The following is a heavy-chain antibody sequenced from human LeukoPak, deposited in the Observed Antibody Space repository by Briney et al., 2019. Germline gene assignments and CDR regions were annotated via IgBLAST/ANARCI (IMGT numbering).Heavy chain of an antibody. CDR3: ARGYVFGVGPYYYMDV. V-gene: IGHV1-69*05. D-gene: IGHD3-3*01. Sequence: ASVKVSCKASGYTFTGYYMHWVRQAPGQGLEWMGGIIPIFGTANYAQKFQGRVTITTDESTSTAYMELSSLRSEDTAVYYCARGYVFGVGPYYYMDVWGKGTTVTVSS. CDR2: IIPIFGTA. CDR1: GYTFTGYY. J-gene: IGHJ6*03.